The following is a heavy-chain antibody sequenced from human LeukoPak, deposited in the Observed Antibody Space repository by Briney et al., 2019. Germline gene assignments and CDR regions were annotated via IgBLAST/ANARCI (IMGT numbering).Heavy chain of an antibody. CDR1: GGCTSSSY. Sequence: SETLSLTCTVSGGCTSSSYWNWVRQPPGKGLECIGYIYYSGSTNYNPSLKSRVTISVETSKNEFSLKLRSVTAADTAVYYCARVTGYRIEDYFDYWGQGTLVTVSS. J-gene: IGHJ4*02. D-gene: IGHD6-13*01. CDR2: IYYSGST. CDR3: ARVTGYRIEDYFDY. V-gene: IGHV4-59*13.